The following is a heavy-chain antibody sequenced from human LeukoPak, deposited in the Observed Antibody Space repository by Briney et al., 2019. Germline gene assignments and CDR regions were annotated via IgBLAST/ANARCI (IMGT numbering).Heavy chain of an antibody. CDR2: FDPEDGET. CDR1: GYTLTELS. J-gene: IGHJ3*02. D-gene: IGHD3-10*01. V-gene: IGHV1-24*01. CDR3: ATGAYGSGSPGDAFDI. Sequence: ASVKVSCEVSGYTLTELSMHWVRQAPGKGLEWMGGFDPEDGETIYAQKFQGRVTMTEDTSTDTAYMELSSLRSEDTAVYYCATGAYGSGSPGDAFDIWGQGTMVTVSS.